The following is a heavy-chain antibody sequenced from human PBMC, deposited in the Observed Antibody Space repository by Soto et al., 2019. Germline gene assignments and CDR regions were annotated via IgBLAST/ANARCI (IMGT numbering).Heavy chain of an antibody. CDR2: IDPSDSYS. CDR1: GYSFTNYW. D-gene: IGHD6-19*01. V-gene: IGHV5-10-1*01. J-gene: IGHJ6*02. Sequence: GESLKISCKGPGYSFTNYWINWVRQMPGKGLEWMGRIDPSDSYSNYSPSFQGHVTISADKSISTAYLQWSSLKASDSAMYYCAGQWLVRGDGEGTRDRNGMDVWGQGTTVTVSS. CDR3: AGQWLVRGDGEGTRDRNGMDV.